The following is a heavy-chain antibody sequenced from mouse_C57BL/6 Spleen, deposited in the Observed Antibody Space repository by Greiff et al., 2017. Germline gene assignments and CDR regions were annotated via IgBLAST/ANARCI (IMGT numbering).Heavy chain of an antibody. CDR2: IYPGDGDT. V-gene: IGHV1-82*01. CDR3: AMLRMDY. Sequence: VQLQQSGPELVKPGASVKISCKASGYAFSCSWMNWVKQRPGKGLEWIGRIYPGDGDTNYNGKFKGKATLTADKSSSTAYMQLSSLTSEDSAVYFCAMLRMDYWGQGTSVTVSS. D-gene: IGHD1-1*01. CDR1: GYAFSCSW. J-gene: IGHJ4*01.